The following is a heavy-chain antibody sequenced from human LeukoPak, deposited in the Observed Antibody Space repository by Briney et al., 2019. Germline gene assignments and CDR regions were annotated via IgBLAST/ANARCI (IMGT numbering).Heavy chain of an antibody. CDR1: GASISSSHW. Sequence: PSETLSLTCAVSGASISSSHWWSWVRQPPGKGLEWLGEIYHSGSTNYNPSLKSRVTISVDTSKNQFSLKLSSVTAADTAVYYCARAPSGGELTYYFDYWGQGTLVTVSS. D-gene: IGHD3-10*01. J-gene: IGHJ4*02. CDR3: ARAPSGGELTYYFDY. V-gene: IGHV4-4*02. CDR2: IYHSGST.